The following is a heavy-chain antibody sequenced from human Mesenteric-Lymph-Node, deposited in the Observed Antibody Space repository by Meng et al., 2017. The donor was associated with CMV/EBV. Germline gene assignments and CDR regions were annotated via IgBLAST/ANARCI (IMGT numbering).Heavy chain of an antibody. Sequence: GESLKISCAASGFTFSSYWMHWVRQAPGKGLVWVSRINSDGSSTSYADYVKGRFTISRDNAKNTLYLQMNSLRAEDTAVYYCARVGPFTTMIVLGYYYYYGMDVWGQGTTVTVSS. J-gene: IGHJ6*02. V-gene: IGHV3-74*01. CDR1: GFTFSSYW. CDR3: ARVGPFTTMIVLGYYYYYGMDV. CDR2: INSDGSST. D-gene: IGHD3-22*01.